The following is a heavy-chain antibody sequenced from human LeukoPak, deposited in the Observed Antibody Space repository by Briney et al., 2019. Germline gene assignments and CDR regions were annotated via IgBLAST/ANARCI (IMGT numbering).Heavy chain of an antibody. CDR3: ARGVWQWRNWFDP. J-gene: IGHJ5*02. Sequence: SETLSLTCTVSGGSISSYYWSWIRQPPGKGLEWIGYIYYSGSTNYNPSLKSRVTISVDTSKNQFSLKLSSVTAADTAVYYCARGVWQWRNWFDPWGQGTLVTVSS. CDR2: IYYSGST. CDR1: GGSISSYY. D-gene: IGHD6-19*01. V-gene: IGHV4-59*08.